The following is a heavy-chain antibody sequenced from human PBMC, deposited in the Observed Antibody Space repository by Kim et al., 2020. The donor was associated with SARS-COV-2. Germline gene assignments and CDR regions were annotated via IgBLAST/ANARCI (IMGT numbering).Heavy chain of an antibody. V-gene: IGHV4-34*01. CDR3: ARGRRSNYGSYYYYYMDV. Sequence: SRVTISVDTSKNQFSLKLSSVTAADTAVYYCARGRRSNYGSYYYYYMDVWGKGTTVTVSS. J-gene: IGHJ6*03. D-gene: IGHD4-4*01.